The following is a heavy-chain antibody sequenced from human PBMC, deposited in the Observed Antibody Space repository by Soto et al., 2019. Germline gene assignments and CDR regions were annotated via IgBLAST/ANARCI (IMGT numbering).Heavy chain of an antibody. V-gene: IGHV3-21*01. CDR2: ISSASSET. J-gene: IGHJ4*02. Sequence: GGSLRLSCEASGFTFSRVSMNWVRRVPGKGLEWVASISSASSETWYADSVKGRFIISRDNAQNSLFLQMNTLRPEDSAIYYCARVAYWGPGTQVTVS. CDR3: ARVAY. CDR1: GFTFSRVS.